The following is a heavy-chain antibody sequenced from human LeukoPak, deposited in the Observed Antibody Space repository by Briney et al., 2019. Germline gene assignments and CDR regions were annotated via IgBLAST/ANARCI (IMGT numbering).Heavy chain of an antibody. CDR1: GGSISSSSYY. J-gene: IGHJ5*02. CDR3: ARDVTRGTIVVVVAATSDWFDP. D-gene: IGHD2-15*01. CDR2: IYYSGST. V-gene: IGHV4-39*07. Sequence: PSETLSLTCTVSGGSISSSSYYWGWIRQPPGKGLEWIGSIYYSGSTYYNPSLKSRVTISVDTSKNQFSLKLSSVTAADTAVYYCARDVTRGTIVVVVAATSDWFDPWGQGTLVTVSS.